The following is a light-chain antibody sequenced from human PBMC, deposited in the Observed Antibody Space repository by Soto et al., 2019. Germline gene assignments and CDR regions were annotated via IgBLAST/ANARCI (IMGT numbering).Light chain of an antibody. Sequence: QSVLTQPASVSGSPGQSITISCTGTSSDVGGYNYVSWYQQHPGKAPKLMIYDVSNWPSGVSNRFSGSKSGNTASLTISGLQAEDEADYYCSSYTSSSLLYVFGTGTKLTVL. CDR1: SSDVGGYNY. CDR3: SSYTSSSLLYV. V-gene: IGLV2-14*01. CDR2: DVS. J-gene: IGLJ1*01.